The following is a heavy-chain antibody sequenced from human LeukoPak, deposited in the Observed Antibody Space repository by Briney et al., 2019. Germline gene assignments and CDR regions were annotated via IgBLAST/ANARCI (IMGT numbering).Heavy chain of an antibody. Sequence: ASVKVSCKASGYSFTDYYIHWVRQAPGQGREWMGGINPYSGGTNYAQKFPGRVRMTSDTSIRTAYMELSSLNSDDTALYYCARTMTSAGTGYWGQGALVTVSS. CDR1: GYSFTDYY. D-gene: IGHD2-8*02. CDR3: ARTMTSAGTGY. J-gene: IGHJ4*02. V-gene: IGHV1-2*02. CDR2: INPYSGGT.